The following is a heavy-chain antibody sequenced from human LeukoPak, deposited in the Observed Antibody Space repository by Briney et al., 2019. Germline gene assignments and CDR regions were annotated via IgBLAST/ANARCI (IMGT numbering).Heavy chain of an antibody. J-gene: IGHJ4*02. D-gene: IGHD3-10*02. Sequence: GGSLRLSCEASGFTFKDYEMNWVRQAPGKGLEWVSYISSSGETTYYADSVKGRFTISRDNAKKSLYLHMSSLRAEDTSIYYCAREEQDNWTYVYWGQGMLVTVSS. CDR2: ISSSGETT. V-gene: IGHV3-48*03. CDR1: GFTFKDYE. CDR3: AREEQDNWTYVY.